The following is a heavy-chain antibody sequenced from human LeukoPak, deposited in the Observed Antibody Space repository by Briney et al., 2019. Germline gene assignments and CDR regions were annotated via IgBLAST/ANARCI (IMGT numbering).Heavy chain of an antibody. Sequence: GGSLRLSCAASGFTFDDYAMHWVRQAPGKGLEWVSGISWNSGSIGYADSVKGRFTISRDNAKNSLYLQMNSLRAEDTALYYCAKDRWLQITRYFDYWGQGTLVTASS. CDR3: AKDRWLQITRYFDY. V-gene: IGHV3-9*01. J-gene: IGHJ4*02. CDR2: ISWNSGSI. CDR1: GFTFDDYA. D-gene: IGHD5-24*01.